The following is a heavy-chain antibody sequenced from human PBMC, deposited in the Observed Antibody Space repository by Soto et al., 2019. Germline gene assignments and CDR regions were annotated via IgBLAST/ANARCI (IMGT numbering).Heavy chain of an antibody. CDR3: AKDNPAADTTKYGDDAFDI. Sequence: EVQLLESGGGLVQPGGSLRLSCAASGFTFSSYAMSWVRQAPGKGLEWVSAISGSGGSTYYADSVKGRFTIYRDNSKNTLYLQMNSLRAEDTAVYYCAKDNPAADTTKYGDDAFDIWGQGTMVTVSS. CDR2: ISGSGGST. V-gene: IGHV3-23*01. CDR1: GFTFSSYA. J-gene: IGHJ3*02. D-gene: IGHD6-13*01.